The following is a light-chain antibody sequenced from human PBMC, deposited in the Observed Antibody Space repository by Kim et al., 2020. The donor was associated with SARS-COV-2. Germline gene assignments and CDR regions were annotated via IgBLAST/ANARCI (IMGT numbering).Light chain of an antibody. CDR3: QQYGNFPRT. CDR2: GAS. Sequence: PGERATLSCRASQSVGSNYLAWYQQKPGQAPRLLIYGASNMATGIPDRFSGSGSGTDFTLTISRLEPEDFAVYHCQQYGNFPRTFGQGTKVDIK. J-gene: IGKJ1*01. CDR1: QSVGSNY. V-gene: IGKV3-20*01.